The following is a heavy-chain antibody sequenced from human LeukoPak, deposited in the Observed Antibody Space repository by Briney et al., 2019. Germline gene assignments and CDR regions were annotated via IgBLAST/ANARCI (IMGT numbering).Heavy chain of an antibody. CDR2: ISGRGGST. CDR3: AKAGNRYTSSHFDY. J-gene: IGHJ4*02. Sequence: GGSLRLSCAASGFTFSSYAMSWVRQAPGKGLEWVSAISGRGGSTYYADSVKGRYTISRDNSKNTLYLQMNSLRAEDTAVYYCAKAGNRYTSSHFDYWGQGTLVTVSS. V-gene: IGHV3-23*01. D-gene: IGHD1-1*01. CDR1: GFTFSSYA.